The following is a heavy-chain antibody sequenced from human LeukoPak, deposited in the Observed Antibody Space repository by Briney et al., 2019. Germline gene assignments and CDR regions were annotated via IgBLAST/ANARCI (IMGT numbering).Heavy chain of an antibody. CDR2: ISYSGSP. CDR3: ARDEGSGYFSGAFDI. J-gene: IGHJ3*02. Sequence: SETLSLTCAVYGGSFSGYYWSWIRQHPGKGLEWIGYISYSGSPYYNPSLKSRVTISVDTSKNQFSLNLRSLTAADTAVYYCARDEGSGYFSGAFDIWGQGTMVTVSS. V-gene: IGHV4-31*11. D-gene: IGHD3-22*01. CDR1: GGSFSGYY.